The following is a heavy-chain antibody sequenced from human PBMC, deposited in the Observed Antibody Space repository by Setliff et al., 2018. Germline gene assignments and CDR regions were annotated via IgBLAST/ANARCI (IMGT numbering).Heavy chain of an antibody. D-gene: IGHD5-18*01. CDR3: ARVPRFTDTRNAFDI. CDR1: GGSISSGGYY. Sequence: SETLSLTCTVSGGSISSGGYYWSWIRQHLGKGLEWIGYIYYSGNTYYNPSLKSRVTISVDTSKNQFSLKLSSVTAADTAVYYCARVPRFTDTRNAFDIWGQGTMVTVSS. V-gene: IGHV4-31*03. CDR2: IYYSGNT. J-gene: IGHJ3*02.